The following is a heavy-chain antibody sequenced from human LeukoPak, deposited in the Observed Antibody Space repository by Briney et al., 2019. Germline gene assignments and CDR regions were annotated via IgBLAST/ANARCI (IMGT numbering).Heavy chain of an antibody. J-gene: IGHJ4*02. CDR2: ISPSGGST. Sequence: GGSLRLSCAASGFTVSSYALSWVRQAPGERLEWVSAISPSGGSTYYADSVKGRFTISRDNSKNTPYLQMNSLRAEDPAVYYCAQGRPYDYVWGTYRTGFDYWRQGSLVTVSS. D-gene: IGHD3-16*02. CDR3: AQGRPYDYVWGTYRTGFDY. CDR1: GFTVSSYA. V-gene: IGHV3-23*01.